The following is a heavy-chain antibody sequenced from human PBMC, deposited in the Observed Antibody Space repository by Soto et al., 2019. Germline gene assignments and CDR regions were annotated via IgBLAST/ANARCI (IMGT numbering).Heavy chain of an antibody. V-gene: IGHV3-11*06. J-gene: IGHJ4*02. CDR1: GFTFSSYY. D-gene: IGHD3-16*01. Sequence: PGGSLRLSCAASGFTFSSYYMSWIRQTPGRGLEWISYISSGSTFTKYTDSVQGRFTISRDNAKNSLYLQMNSLTAEDTAVYYCARVGDSTLDAFWYHFDVWGQGTQVTVSS. CDR3: ARVGDSTLDAFWYHFDV. CDR2: ISSGSTFT.